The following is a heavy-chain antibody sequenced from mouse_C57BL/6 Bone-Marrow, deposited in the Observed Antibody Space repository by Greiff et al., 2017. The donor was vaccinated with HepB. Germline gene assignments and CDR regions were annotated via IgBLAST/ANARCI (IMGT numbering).Heavy chain of an antibody. CDR2: INYDGSST. CDR1: GFTFSDYY. CDR3: ARDPSAYYRHFWYFDV. V-gene: IGHV5-16*01. D-gene: IGHD2-10*01. Sequence: EVKLVESEGGLVQPGSSMKLSCTASGFTFSDYYMAWVRQVPEKGLEWVANINYDGSSTYYLDSLKSRFIISRDNAKNILYLQMSSLKSEDTATYYCARDPSAYYRHFWYFDVWGTGTPVSVSS. J-gene: IGHJ1*03.